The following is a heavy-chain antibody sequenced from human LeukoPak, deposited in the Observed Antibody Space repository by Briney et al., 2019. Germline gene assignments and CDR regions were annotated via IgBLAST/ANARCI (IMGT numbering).Heavy chain of an antibody. Sequence: ASVKVSCKASGGTFSNYAITWVRQAPGQGLEWMGWINPNSGGTNYAQKFQARVTMARDTSISTAYMELSRLRSDDTAVYYCARVRRYCSSTSCPFFDYWGQGTLVTVSS. CDR3: ARVRRYCSSTSCPFFDY. D-gene: IGHD2-2*01. CDR2: INPNSGGT. CDR1: GGTFSNYA. V-gene: IGHV1-2*02. J-gene: IGHJ4*02.